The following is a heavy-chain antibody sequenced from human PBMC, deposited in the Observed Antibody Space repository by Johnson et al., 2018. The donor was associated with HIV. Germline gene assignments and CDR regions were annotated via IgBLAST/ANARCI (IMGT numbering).Heavy chain of an antibody. D-gene: IGHD6-19*01. V-gene: IGHV3-30*02. J-gene: IGHJ3*01. CDR2: IRYDGSIT. CDR3: AKDDNLGVWYSDAFDV. CDR1: GLTLSRCD. Sequence: QMLLVESGGGVVQPGGSLRLSCAASGLTLSRCDMHWVRQAPGKGLEWVAFIRYDGSITHYADSVKGRFTMSRDNSKSTLNLQMNSLRAEDTAIYYCAKDDNLGVWYSDAFDVWGQGTVVTVSS.